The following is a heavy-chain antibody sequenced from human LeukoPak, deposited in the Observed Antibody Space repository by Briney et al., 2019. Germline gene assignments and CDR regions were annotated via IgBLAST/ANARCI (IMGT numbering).Heavy chain of an antibody. CDR3: ARDKDGGNSDY. CDR2: ISDSGSRV. V-gene: IGHV3-21*01. Sequence: GGSLRLSCAASGFTFNSYSINWVRQAPGKGLEWVSSISDSGSRVYYADSVKGRFTMSRDNAKNSVYLQMSGLRAEDTAVYFCARDKDGGNSDYWGQGTLVTVSS. CDR1: GFTFNSYS. J-gene: IGHJ4*02. D-gene: IGHD4-23*01.